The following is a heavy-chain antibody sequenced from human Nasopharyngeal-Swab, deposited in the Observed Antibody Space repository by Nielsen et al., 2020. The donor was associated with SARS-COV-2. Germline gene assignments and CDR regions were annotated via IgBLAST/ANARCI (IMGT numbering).Heavy chain of an antibody. D-gene: IGHD6-19*01. J-gene: IGHJ4*02. V-gene: IGHV1-3*01. CDR3: ARGDGDSSGWYTNGDYFDY. CDR2: INAGNGNT. CDR1: GYTFTSYA. Sequence: PSVKVSCKASGYTFTSYAMHWVRQAPGQRLEWMGWINAGNGNTKYSQKFQGRVTITRDTSASTAYMELSSLRSEDTAVYYCARGDGDSSGWYTNGDYFDYWGQGTLVTVSS.